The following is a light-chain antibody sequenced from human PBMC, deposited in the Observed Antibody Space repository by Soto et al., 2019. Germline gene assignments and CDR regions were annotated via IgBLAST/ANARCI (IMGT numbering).Light chain of an antibody. CDR3: QQSYSTFTWT. Sequence: DIHMTQSPSSLSASVLDIVTITCRASQSISSYLNWYQQKPGKAPKLLIYAASSLQSGVPSRFSGSGSGTDFTLTISSLQPEDFATYYCQQSYSTFTWTFGQGTKVDI. J-gene: IGKJ1*01. CDR2: AAS. CDR1: QSISSY. V-gene: IGKV1-39*01.